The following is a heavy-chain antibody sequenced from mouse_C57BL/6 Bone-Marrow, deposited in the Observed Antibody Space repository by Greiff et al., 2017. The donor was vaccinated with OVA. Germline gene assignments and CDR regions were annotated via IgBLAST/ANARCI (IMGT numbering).Heavy chain of an antibody. J-gene: IGHJ1*03. D-gene: IGHD1-1*01. V-gene: IGHV1-26*01. CDR1: GYTFTDYY. CDR2: INPNNGGT. Sequence: EVQLQQSGPELVKPGASVKISCKASGYTFTDYYMNWVKQSHGKSLEWIGDINPNNGGTSYNQKFKGKATLTVDKSSITAYMELRSLTSEDSAVYYGARPLDYYGSSYWYFDVWGTGTTVTVSS. CDR3: ARPLDYYGSSYWYFDV.